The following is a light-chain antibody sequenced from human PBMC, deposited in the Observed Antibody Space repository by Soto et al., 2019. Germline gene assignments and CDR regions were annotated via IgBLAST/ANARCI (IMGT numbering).Light chain of an antibody. Sequence: DIQMTQSPSSLSASMGDRVAITCRASQAISNSLAWYQQKPGKPPHLLIYAASTLQSGVPSRFSGSGSGTDFTLTISGLQPEDLATYYCLSYNTARPTFGQGTRLEIK. V-gene: IGKV1-27*01. CDR1: QAISNS. J-gene: IGKJ5*01. CDR2: AAS. CDR3: LSYNTARPT.